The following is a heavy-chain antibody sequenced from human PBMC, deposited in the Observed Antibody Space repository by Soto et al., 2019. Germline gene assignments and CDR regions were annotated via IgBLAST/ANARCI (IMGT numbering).Heavy chain of an antibody. CDR1: GFTFSDYY. CDR3: ARDWPPAGYYYYYMDV. J-gene: IGHJ6*03. Sequence: GGSLRLSCAASGFTFSDYYMSWIRQAPGKGLEWVSFISSSGSTIYYADSVQGRFTISRDNAKNSLYLQMNSLRAEDTAVYYCARDWPPAGYYYYYMDVWGKGTTVTVSS. V-gene: IGHV3-11*01. CDR2: ISSSGSTI.